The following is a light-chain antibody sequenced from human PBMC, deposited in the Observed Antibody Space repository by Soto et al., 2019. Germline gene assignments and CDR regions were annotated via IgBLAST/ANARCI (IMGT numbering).Light chain of an antibody. CDR2: DAS. Sequence: DIQMTQSPSTLSASVGDRVTITCRASQSITSWLAWYQQKPVKAPKLLIYDASSLESGVPSRFSGSGSGTEFTLTISSLQPYDFATYYCQQYNSYSTFGQGTKVEIK. CDR1: QSITSW. CDR3: QQYNSYST. V-gene: IGKV1-5*01. J-gene: IGKJ1*01.